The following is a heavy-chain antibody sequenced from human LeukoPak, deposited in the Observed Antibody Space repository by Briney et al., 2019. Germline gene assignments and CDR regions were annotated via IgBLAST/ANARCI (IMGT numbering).Heavy chain of an antibody. V-gene: IGHV7-4-1*02. J-gene: IGHJ5*02. D-gene: IGHD3-10*01. Sequence: ASVKVSCKASGYTFTSYAMNWVRQAPGQGLEWMGWINTNTGNPTYAQGFTGRFVFSLDTSVSTAYLQISSLKAEDTAVYYCAREVTMVRGVILQNWFDPWGQGTLVTVPS. CDR2: INTNTGNP. CDR1: GYTFTSYA. CDR3: AREVTMVRGVILQNWFDP.